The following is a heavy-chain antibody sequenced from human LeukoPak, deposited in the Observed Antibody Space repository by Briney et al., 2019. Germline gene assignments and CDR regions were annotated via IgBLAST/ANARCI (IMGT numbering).Heavy chain of an antibody. CDR1: GGSISSGGYS. CDR2: IYHSGST. Sequence: SETLSLTCAVSGGSISSGGYSWSWIRQPPGKGLEWIGYIYHSGSTYYNPSLKSRVTISVDRSKNQFSLKLSSVTAADTAVYYCARAGSGYSRDYYYYGMDVWGQGTTVTVSS. D-gene: IGHD3-22*01. V-gene: IGHV4-30-2*01. J-gene: IGHJ6*02. CDR3: ARAGSGYSRDYYYYGMDV.